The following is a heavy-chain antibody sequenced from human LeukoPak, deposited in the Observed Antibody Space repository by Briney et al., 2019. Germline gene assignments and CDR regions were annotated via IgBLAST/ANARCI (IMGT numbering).Heavy chain of an antibody. J-gene: IGHJ4*02. D-gene: IGHD5-12*01. CDR3: ARDNSGYDVDY. CDR2: ISSSSSYI. CDR1: GFTFSSYS. V-gene: IGHV3-21*01. Sequence: PGGSLRLSCAASGFTFSSYSMNWVRQAPGKGLEWVSSISSSSSYIYYADSVKGRFTISRDNAKNSLYMQMNSLRAEDTAVYYCARDNSGYDVDYWGQGTLVTVSS.